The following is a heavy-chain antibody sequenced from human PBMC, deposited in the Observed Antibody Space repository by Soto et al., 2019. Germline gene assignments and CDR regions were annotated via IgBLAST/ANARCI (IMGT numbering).Heavy chain of an antibody. V-gene: IGHV1-18*01. CDR1: RYSFARYG. CDR3: AREGYCSSGSCALYSHEFFGMDV. Sequence: GASVKVSCKASRYSFARYGMSWVRQAPGQGLEWMGWISTYNENTKYAQKFQGRVTSTTDTSTSTAYMELRSLTSDDTAVYYCAREGYCSSGSCALYSHEFFGMDVWGQGTTVTVSS. J-gene: IGHJ6*02. D-gene: IGHD2-15*01. CDR2: ISTYNENT.